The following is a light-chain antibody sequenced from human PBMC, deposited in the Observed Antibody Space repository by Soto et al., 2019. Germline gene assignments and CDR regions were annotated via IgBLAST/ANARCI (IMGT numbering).Light chain of an antibody. Sequence: DIQMTQSPSTLSASVGDRVTITCRASQTIANWLAWYQQRPGRAPKLLIYKSSRLESGVPSRFSGSGSGTECTLTISSLQPDDFATYYCQQCFSYPGTFGQGTTVELK. V-gene: IGKV1-5*03. CDR2: KSS. CDR1: QTIANW. CDR3: QQCFSYPGT. J-gene: IGKJ1*01.